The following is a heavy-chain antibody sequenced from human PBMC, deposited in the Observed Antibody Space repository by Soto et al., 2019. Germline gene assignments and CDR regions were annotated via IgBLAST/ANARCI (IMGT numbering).Heavy chain of an antibody. J-gene: IGHJ5*02. CDR2: INPSGGST. D-gene: IGHD2-2*01. V-gene: IGHV1-46*01. CDR3: ASAYCSSTSCSINWFDP. CDR1: GYTFTSYY. Sequence: ASVKVSCKASGYTFTSYYMHWVRQAPGQGLVWMGIINPSGGSTSYAQKFQGRVTMTRDTSTSPVYMDLSSLRSEDTAVYYCASAYCSSTSCSINWFDPWGQGTLVTVSS.